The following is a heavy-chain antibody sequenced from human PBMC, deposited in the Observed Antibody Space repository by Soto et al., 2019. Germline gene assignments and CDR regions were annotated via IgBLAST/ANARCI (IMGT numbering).Heavy chain of an antibody. J-gene: IGHJ6*02. CDR1: GFTFNSYG. CDR2: ISYDSTKT. V-gene: IGHV3-30*03. Sequence: PGGSLRLSCAASGFTFNSYGMHWVRQGPGNGLEWVAFISYDSTKTYYADSVKGRFTISRDNSNSALYVQMNSLTGEDTAVYYCARTRSAWSAFHYYSLDVWGQGTTVTVSS. D-gene: IGHD1-26*01. CDR3: ARTRSAWSAFHYYSLDV.